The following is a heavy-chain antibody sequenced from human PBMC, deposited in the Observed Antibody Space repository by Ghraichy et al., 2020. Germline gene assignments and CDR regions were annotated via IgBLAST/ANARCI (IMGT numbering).Heavy chain of an antibody. D-gene: IGHD3-10*01. CDR3: AKDFYGSGSYYLFDY. J-gene: IGHJ4*02. Sequence: GESLNISCAASGFTFSSYGMHWVRQAPGKGLEWVAFIRYDGSNKYYADSVKGRFTISRDNSKNTLYLQMNSLRAEDTAVYYCAKDFYGSGSYYLFDYWGQGTLVTVSS. V-gene: IGHV3-30*02. CDR1: GFTFSSYG. CDR2: IRYDGSNK.